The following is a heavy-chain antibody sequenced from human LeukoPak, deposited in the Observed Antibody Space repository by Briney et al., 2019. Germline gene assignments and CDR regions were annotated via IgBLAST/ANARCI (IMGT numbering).Heavy chain of an antibody. CDR3: ARDRSPYDSSAYYLDY. D-gene: IGHD3-22*01. J-gene: IGHJ4*02. Sequence: PGGSLRLSCAASGFHFSSYSMNWVRQAPGKGLEWVSYISGRTSIIYYADSVKGRFTISRDNAKKSLYLQMNSLRDEDTAVYYCARDRSPYDSSAYYLDYWGQGTLVTVSS. V-gene: IGHV3-48*02. CDR1: GFHFSSYS. CDR2: ISGRTSII.